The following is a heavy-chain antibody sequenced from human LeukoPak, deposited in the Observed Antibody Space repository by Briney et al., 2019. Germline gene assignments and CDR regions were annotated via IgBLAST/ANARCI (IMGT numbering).Heavy chain of an antibody. Sequence: GGSLRLSCAVSGITLSNYGMSWVRQAPGKGLEWVAGISGSGGSTNYADSVKGRFTISRDSSKNTLFLQMNSLRAEDTAVYYCARSHGSGSYYTPGYWGQGALVTVSS. CDR2: ISGSGGST. V-gene: IGHV3-23*01. D-gene: IGHD3-10*01. J-gene: IGHJ4*02. CDR3: ARSHGSGSYYTPGY. CDR1: GITLSNYG.